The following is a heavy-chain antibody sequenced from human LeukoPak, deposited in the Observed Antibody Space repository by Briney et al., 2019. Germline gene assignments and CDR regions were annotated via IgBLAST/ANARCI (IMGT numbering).Heavy chain of an antibody. D-gene: IGHD2-15*01. J-gene: IGHJ5*02. Sequence: ASVKVSCKTSGFTFTTYTMHWVRQAPGQRLEWMGWINAANGNTQYSQKFQGRVTITRDTSASTAYMELSSLRSEDTAVYYCARALFRYCSGGSCPENPWGQGTLVTVSS. CDR2: INAANGNT. CDR1: GFTFTTYT. V-gene: IGHV1-3*01. CDR3: ARALFRYCSGGSCPENP.